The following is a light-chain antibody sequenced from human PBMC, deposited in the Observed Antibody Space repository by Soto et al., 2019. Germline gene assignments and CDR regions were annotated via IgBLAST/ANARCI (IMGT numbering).Light chain of an antibody. CDR1: QSVSSN. Sequence: EVVVTQSPATLSVSPGERATLSCRASQSVSSNLAWYQQKPGQAPRLLIYGASTRATGIPARFSGSGSGTEFTLTISSLQSEDFAVYYCNQYDNWPKTFGQGTRLEIK. V-gene: IGKV3-15*01. CDR3: NQYDNWPKT. J-gene: IGKJ5*01. CDR2: GAS.